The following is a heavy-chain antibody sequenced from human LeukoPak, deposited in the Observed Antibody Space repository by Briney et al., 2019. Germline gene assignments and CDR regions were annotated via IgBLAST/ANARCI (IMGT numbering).Heavy chain of an antibody. CDR3: AKEWLGAFDY. V-gene: IGHV3-33*06. D-gene: IGHD3-10*01. Sequence: PGGSLRLSCAASGFTFTTYWMHWVRQAPGKGLEWVAGILYNGSNKYHADSVKGRFTISRDNSQNTLYLQMNSLRAEDTAVYYCAKEWLGAFDYWGQGTLVTVSS. CDR2: ILYNGSNK. J-gene: IGHJ4*02. CDR1: GFTFTTYW.